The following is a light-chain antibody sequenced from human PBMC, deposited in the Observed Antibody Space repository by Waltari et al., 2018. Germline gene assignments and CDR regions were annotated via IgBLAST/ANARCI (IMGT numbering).Light chain of an antibody. CDR1: QDIGGY. Sequence: DIQLTQSPSSLAASLGDRVTFTCRASQDIGGYLNWYQQQPGKAPKLLIYKTSILNTGVPSRFSGGSSRIDYTLTITNLQPEDIATYYCQYFDNLPMFTFGPGTKVEIK. J-gene: IGKJ2*01. CDR3: QYFDNLPMFT. V-gene: IGKV1-33*01. CDR2: KTS.